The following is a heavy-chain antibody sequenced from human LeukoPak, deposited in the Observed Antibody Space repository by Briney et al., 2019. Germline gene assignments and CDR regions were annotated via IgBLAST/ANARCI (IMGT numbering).Heavy chain of an antibody. V-gene: IGHV3-21*01. Sequence: GGSLRLSCAASGFTFSSYSMNWVRQAPGKGLEWVSSISSSSSYIYYADSVKGRFTISRGNAKNSLYLQMNSLRAEDTAVYYCAREGTYYYGMDVWGQGTTVTVSS. CDR3: AREGTYYYGMDV. CDR2: ISSSSSYI. J-gene: IGHJ6*02. CDR1: GFTFSSYS.